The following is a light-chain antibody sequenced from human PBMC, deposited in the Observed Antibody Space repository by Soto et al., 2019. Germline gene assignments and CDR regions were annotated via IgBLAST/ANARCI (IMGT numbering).Light chain of an antibody. Sequence: EIVMTQSPATLSVSPGARATLSCRASQSVNSNLAWYRQKPGQAPRLLISDASTRATCVPARFSGSGSRTEFTLAISSLQSEDSGIYYCQQYICWPPLTVGGGTKVEIK. J-gene: IGKJ4*01. CDR2: DAS. V-gene: IGKV3-15*01. CDR1: QSVNSN. CDR3: QQYICWPPLT.